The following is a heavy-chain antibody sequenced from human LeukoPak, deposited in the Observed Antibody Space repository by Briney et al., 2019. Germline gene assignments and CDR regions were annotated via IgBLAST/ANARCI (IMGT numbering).Heavy chain of an antibody. Sequence: SETLSLTCSVSGGSISSSSNYWGWIRQPPGKGLEWIGSIYYSGSTYYNPSLKSRVTISVDTSKNQFSLKLSSVTAADTAVYYCARAGGSTAAGGTEGINFHHWGQGTLVTVSS. CDR1: GGSISSSSNY. CDR2: IYYSGST. CDR3: ARAGGSTAAGGTEGINFHH. D-gene: IGHD6-13*01. J-gene: IGHJ1*01. V-gene: IGHV4-39*07.